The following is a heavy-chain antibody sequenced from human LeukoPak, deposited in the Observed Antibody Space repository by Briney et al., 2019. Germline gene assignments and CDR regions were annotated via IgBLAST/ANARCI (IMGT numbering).Heavy chain of an antibody. J-gene: IGHJ4*02. D-gene: IGHD6-19*01. Sequence: GGSLRLSCAASGFTFSSYAMHWVRQAPGKGLEWVAVISYDGSNKYYADSVKGRFTISRDNSKNTLYLQMNSLRAEDTAVYYCARDGRSGWNDHDYWGQGTLVTVSS. CDR2: ISYDGSNK. V-gene: IGHV3-30-3*01. CDR3: ARDGRSGWNDHDY. CDR1: GFTFSSYA.